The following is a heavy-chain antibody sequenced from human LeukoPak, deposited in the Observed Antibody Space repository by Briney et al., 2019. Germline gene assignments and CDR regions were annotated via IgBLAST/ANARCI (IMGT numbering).Heavy chain of an antibody. V-gene: IGHV3-48*01. Sequence: GGSLRLSCAASGFTFRNYAMHWVRQAPGKGLEWVSNIGTSSTTIYYADSVKGRFTISRDNAKNSLYLQMNSLRADDTAVYYCARFAAGGSYYYYMDVWGKGTTVTVSS. D-gene: IGHD6-25*01. J-gene: IGHJ6*03. CDR1: GFTFRNYA. CDR2: IGTSSTTI. CDR3: ARFAAGGSYYYYMDV.